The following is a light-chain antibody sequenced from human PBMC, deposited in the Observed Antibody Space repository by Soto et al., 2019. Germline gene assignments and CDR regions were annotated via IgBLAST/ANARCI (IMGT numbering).Light chain of an antibody. CDR1: SSNIGNNA. V-gene: IGLV1-36*01. CDR3: VAWDDSLNVVV. CDR2: YDD. Sequence: QPVLTQPPSVSEAPRQRVTISCSGSSSNIGNNAVNWYQQLPGKAPKLLIYYDDLLPSGVSDRFSGSKSGTSASLAISGLQSEDEADYYCVAWDDSLNVVVFGGGTQLTVL. J-gene: IGLJ2*01.